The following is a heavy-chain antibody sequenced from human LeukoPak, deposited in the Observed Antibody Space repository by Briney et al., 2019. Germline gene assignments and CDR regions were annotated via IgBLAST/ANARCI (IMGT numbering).Heavy chain of an antibody. CDR3: ARVSRFYYYYMDV. CDR2: IYYSGST. V-gene: IGHV4-39*07. J-gene: IGHJ6*03. Sequence: SETLSLTCTVSGGSISSSSYYWGWIRQPPGKGLEWIGSIYYSGSTYYNPSLKSRVTISVDTSKNQFSLKLSSVTAADTAVYYCARVSRFYYYYMDVWGKGTTVTISS. CDR1: GGSISSSSYY.